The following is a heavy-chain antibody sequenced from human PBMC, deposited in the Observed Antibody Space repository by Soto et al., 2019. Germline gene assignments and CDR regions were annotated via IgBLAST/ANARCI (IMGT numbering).Heavy chain of an antibody. V-gene: IGHV4-59*01. CDR1: GGSISSYY. J-gene: IGHJ5*02. CDR3: ARDISASENWFDP. Sequence: PLETLSLTCTVSGGSISSYYWSWIRQPPGKGLEWIGYIYYSGSTNYNPSLKSRVTISVDTSKNQFSLKLSSVTAADTAVYYCARDISASENWFDPWGQGTLVTVSS. CDR2: IYYSGST.